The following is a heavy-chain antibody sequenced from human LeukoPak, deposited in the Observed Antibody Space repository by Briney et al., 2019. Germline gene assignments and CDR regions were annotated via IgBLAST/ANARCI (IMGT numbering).Heavy chain of an antibody. V-gene: IGHV4-4*07. J-gene: IGHJ2*01. D-gene: IGHD1-7*01. CDR3: ASQITGTLGGRYFDL. CDR1: GGSISSYY. CDR2: IYTSGST. Sequence: MRSETVSLTCTVSGGSISSYYWSWIRQPAGKGLEWIGRIYTSGSTNYNPSLKSRVTMSVDTSKNQFSLKLSSVTAADTAVYYCASQITGTLGGRYFDLWGRGTMVTVSS.